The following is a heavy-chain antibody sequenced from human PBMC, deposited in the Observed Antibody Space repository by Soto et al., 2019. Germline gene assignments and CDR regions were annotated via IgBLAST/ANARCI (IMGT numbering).Heavy chain of an antibody. CDR3: VSDPPDFHIEFHV. V-gene: IGHV6-1*01. Sequence: PLQTLSLTCAISGDSVSSNSAAWNWIRQSPSRGLEWLGRTYYRSKWYNDYAVSVKSRIAINPDTSKNQFSLQLNSVTPEDTAVHYCVSDPPDFHIEFHVGGHGARVTV. J-gene: IGHJ1*01. CDR2: TYYRSKWYN. D-gene: IGHD3-10*01. CDR1: GDSVSSNSAA.